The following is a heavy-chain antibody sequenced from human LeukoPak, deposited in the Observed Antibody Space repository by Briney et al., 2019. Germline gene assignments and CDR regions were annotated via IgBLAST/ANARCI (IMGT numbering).Heavy chain of an antibody. CDR2: IYISGSSGST. CDR3: AREAPSKSSRWYVVRSLDY. J-gene: IGHJ4*02. V-gene: IGHV4-4*08. CDR1: GGSISSYY. Sequence: PSETLSLTCTVSGGSISSYYWSWIRQPPGKGLEWIGRIYISGSSGSTNYNPSFKSRVTISVDASKNQFSLKVNSVTAADTTVYYCAREAPSKSSRWYVVRSLDYWGQGTHVTVSS. D-gene: IGHD6-13*01.